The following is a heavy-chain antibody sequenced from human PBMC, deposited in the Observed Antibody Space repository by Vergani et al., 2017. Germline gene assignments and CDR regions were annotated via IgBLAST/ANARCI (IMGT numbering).Heavy chain of an antibody. Sequence: QVQLQESGPGMVKPSETLSLTCTVSGGSISSYYWSWIRQPPGKGLEGIGYIYYSGSTNYNPSLKSRVTISVDTSKNQCSLKLSSVTAADTAVYYCARGGWSGSHYGTYYYYGMDVWGQGTTVTVSS. V-gene: IGHV4-59*01. CDR3: ARGGWSGSHYGTYYYYGMDV. CDR1: GGSISSYY. J-gene: IGHJ6*02. CDR2: IYYSGST. D-gene: IGHD3-10*01.